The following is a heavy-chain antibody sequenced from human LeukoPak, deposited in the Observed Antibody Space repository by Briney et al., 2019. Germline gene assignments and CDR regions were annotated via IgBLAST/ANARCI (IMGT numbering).Heavy chain of an antibody. J-gene: IGHJ6*02. V-gene: IGHV1-2*02. CDR2: INPNSGGT. D-gene: IGHD6-19*01. CDR1: GYTFTGYY. Sequence: ASVKVSCKASGYTFTGYYMHWVRQAPGQGLEWMGWINPNSGGTNYAQKFQGRVTMTRDTSISTAYMELSRLRSDDTAVYYCARGQVAGAYYYYGMDVWGQGTTVTVSS. CDR3: ARGQVAGAYYYYGMDV.